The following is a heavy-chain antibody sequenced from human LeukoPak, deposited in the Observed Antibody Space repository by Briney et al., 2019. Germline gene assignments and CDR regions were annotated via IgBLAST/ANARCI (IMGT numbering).Heavy chain of an antibody. Sequence: SETLSLTCTVSGGSFSDYYWSWIRQPAGKGLEWIGRIYTSGSTNYNPSLKSRLTMSVDTSKNQFSLKVTSVTAADTAVYYCARGLGRSGSYYIDYRGQGTLVTVSS. V-gene: IGHV4-4*07. J-gene: IGHJ4*02. CDR1: GGSFSDYY. CDR3: ARGLGRSGSYYIDY. CDR2: IYTSGST. D-gene: IGHD1-26*01.